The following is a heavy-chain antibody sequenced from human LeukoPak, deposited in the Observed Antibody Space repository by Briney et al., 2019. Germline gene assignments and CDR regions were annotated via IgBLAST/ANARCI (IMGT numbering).Heavy chain of an antibody. CDR3: AREGREYGSGWLGDAFDV. V-gene: IGHV3-7*01. CDR2: IIQDERYK. D-gene: IGHD6-19*01. CDR1: GFTISNYY. Sequence: GGSLRLSCAASGFTISNYYMTWVRRAPGKGLEWVANIIQDERYKFYVDSVKGRFTISRDIAKNALYLQMNSLRDEDTAVYYCAREGREYGSGWLGDAFDVWGQGTMVTVSS. J-gene: IGHJ3*01.